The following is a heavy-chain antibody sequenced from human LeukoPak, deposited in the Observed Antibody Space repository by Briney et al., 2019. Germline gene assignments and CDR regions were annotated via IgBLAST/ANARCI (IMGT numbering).Heavy chain of an antibody. CDR3: ARDLDDILTGAYYYYYGMDV. D-gene: IGHD3-9*01. V-gene: IGHV3-30*04. CDR1: GITFWSFA. CDR2: ISYDGSNK. J-gene: IGHJ6*04. Sequence: GGSLRPSCAASGITFWSFAMHWVRQAPGKGPEWVPVISYDGSNKYYADSVKGRFTISRDNSKNTLYLQMNSLRAEDTAVYYCARDLDDILTGAYYYYYGMDVWGKGTTVTVSS.